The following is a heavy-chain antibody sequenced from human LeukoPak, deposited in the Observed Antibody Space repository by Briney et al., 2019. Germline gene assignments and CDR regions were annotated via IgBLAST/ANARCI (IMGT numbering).Heavy chain of an antibody. V-gene: IGHV3-33*08. CDR3: ARSVSYMDV. Sequence: GGSLRLSCAASGFTFNRNAISWVRQAPSKGLEWVAFIRFDGDIKYYGEAVKGRFTISRNNAENKVFLQMDNLRAEDTAVYFCARSVSYMDVRGQGTTVTVSS. J-gene: IGHJ6*03. CDR2: IRFDGDIK. CDR1: GFTFNRNA. D-gene: IGHD4-17*01.